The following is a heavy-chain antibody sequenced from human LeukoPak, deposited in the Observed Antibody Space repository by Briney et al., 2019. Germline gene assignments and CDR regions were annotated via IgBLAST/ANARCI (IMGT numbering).Heavy chain of an antibody. CDR1: GFSFTDAW. D-gene: IGHD2/OR15-2a*01. J-gene: IGHJ4*02. CDR2: ITSKTDGGIT. CDR3: ATDESNSFFF. Sequence: GGSLRLSCAASGFSFTDAWMSWVRQAPGKGLEWVGRITSKTDGGITDSAAPVKGRFTVSRDDSKNTLFLQMSSLRTEDTAVYYCATDESNSFFFWGQGTLVTVSS. V-gene: IGHV3-15*01.